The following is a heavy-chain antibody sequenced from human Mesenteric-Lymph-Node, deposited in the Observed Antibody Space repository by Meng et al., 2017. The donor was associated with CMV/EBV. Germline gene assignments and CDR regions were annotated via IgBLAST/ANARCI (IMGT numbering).Heavy chain of an antibody. D-gene: IGHD2-8*01. CDR3: ARDLVLYTPPYYYYYAMDV. J-gene: IGHJ6*02. Sequence: GESLKISCAASGFTFSSYEMNWVRQAPGKGLEWVSYISSSGSTIYYADSVKGRFTISRDNAKNSLYLQMNSLRAEDTAVYYCARDLVLYTPPYYYYYAMDVWGQGTTVTVSS. CDR2: ISSSGSTI. CDR1: GFTFSSYE. V-gene: IGHV3-48*03.